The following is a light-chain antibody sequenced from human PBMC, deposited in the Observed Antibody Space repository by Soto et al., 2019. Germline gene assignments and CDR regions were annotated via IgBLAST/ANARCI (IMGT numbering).Light chain of an antibody. CDR1: SCDVGGYNY. V-gene: IGLV2-8*01. J-gene: IGLJ1*01. CDR2: EVS. CDR3: SSYAGSNNV. Sequence: QSVLTQPPSASGSPGQSVTISCTGTSCDVGGYNYVSWYQQHPGKAPKLMIYEVSKRPSGVPDRFSGSKSGNTASLTVSGLQVEDEADYYCSSYAGSNNVFGTGTKVTVL.